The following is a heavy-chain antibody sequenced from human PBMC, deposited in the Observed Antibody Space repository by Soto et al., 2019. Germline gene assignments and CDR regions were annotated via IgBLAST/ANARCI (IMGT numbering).Heavy chain of an antibody. CDR3: ARGMTPPGAPAWYYFDS. Sequence: GESLKISCKGSGYSVTSYWIGWMRQMPGKGLEWMGISYPGDSDTRYSPSFQGQVTMSADVSKKQFSLRLTSVTAADTALYYCARGMTPPGAPAWYYFDSWGQGTLVTVSS. CDR2: SYPGDSDT. J-gene: IGHJ4*02. V-gene: IGHV5-51*01. CDR1: GYSVTSYW. D-gene: IGHD2-8*02.